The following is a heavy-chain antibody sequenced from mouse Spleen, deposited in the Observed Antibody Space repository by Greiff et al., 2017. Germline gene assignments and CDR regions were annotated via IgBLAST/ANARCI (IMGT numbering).Heavy chain of an antibody. J-gene: IGHJ2*01. CDR1: GYSITSGYY. Sequence: EVQLQQSGPGLVKPSQSLSLTCSVTGYSITSGYYWNWIRQFPGNKLEWMGYISYDGSNNYNPSLKNRISITRDTSKNQFFLKLNSVTTEDTATYYCAREGIYYDYDYWGQGTTLTVSS. CDR2: ISYDGSN. V-gene: IGHV3-6*02. CDR3: AREGIYYDYDY. D-gene: IGHD2-4*01.